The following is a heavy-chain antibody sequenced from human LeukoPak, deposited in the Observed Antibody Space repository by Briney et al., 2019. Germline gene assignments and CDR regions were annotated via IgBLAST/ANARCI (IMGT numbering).Heavy chain of an antibody. CDR2: IYSGGSI. CDR1: GFTVSSNY. J-gene: IGHJ3*02. Sequence: PGGSLRLSCAASGFTVSSNYMSWVRQAPGKGLEWVSVIYSGGSIYYADSVKGRFTISRDNSKNTLDLQMNSLRSEDTAVYYCAREYRDASGRFYAFDIWGQGTMVTVSS. V-gene: IGHV3-53*01. CDR3: AREYRDASGRFYAFDI. D-gene: IGHD6-19*01.